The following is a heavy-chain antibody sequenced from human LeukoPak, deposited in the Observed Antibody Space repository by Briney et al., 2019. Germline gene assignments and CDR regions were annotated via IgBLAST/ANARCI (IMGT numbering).Heavy chain of an antibody. V-gene: IGHV4-59*01. CDR1: GGSISSYY. Sequence: SETLSLTCTVSGGSISSYYWSWIRQPPGKGLEWIGYIYYSGSTNYNPSLKSRVTISVDKSKNQFSLKLSSVTAADTAVYYCARLSLESSSWTPYYMDVWGKGTTGTVAS. CDR3: ARLSLESSSWTPYYMDV. CDR2: IYYSGST. D-gene: IGHD6-13*01. J-gene: IGHJ6*03.